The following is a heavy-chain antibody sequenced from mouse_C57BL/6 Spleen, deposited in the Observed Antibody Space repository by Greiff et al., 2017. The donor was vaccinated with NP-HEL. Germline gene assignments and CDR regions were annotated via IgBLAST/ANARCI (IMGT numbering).Heavy chain of an antibody. CDR2: IYPGDGDT. V-gene: IGHV1-82*01. CDR1: GYAFSSSW. D-gene: IGHD4-1*01. J-gene: IGHJ4*01. CDR3: ARLGRGDYYAMDY. Sequence: QVQLQQSGPELVKPGASVKISCKASGYAFSSSWMNWVKQRPGKGLEWIGRIYPGDGDTNYNGKFKGKATLTADKSSSTAYMQLSSLTSEDSAVYFCARLGRGDYYAMDYWGQGTSVTVSS.